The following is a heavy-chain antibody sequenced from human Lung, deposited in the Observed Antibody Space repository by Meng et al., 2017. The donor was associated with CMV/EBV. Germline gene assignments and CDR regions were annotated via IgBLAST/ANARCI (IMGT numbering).Heavy chain of an antibody. CDR3: ARHYDSSWFGY. CDR1: GYSFATYW. CDR2: IYCGDSKT. Sequence: SXKSSGYSFATYWIGWVRQMPGKDLEWMGMIYCGDSKTIYSPFFQGQVTISADKSISTAYLQWSSLQASDTAMYYCARHYDSSWFGYWGQGTRVTVDS. V-gene: IGHV5-51*01. J-gene: IGHJ4*02. D-gene: IGHD6-13*01.